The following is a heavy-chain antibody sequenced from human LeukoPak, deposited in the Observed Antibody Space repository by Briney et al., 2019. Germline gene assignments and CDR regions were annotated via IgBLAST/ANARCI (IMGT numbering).Heavy chain of an antibody. CDR1: GFTFSNYW. CDR3: ARGGSRLCSSCYSDAFDI. V-gene: IGHV3-7*01. D-gene: IGHD2-15*01. J-gene: IGHJ3*02. CDR2: IKQDGGEV. Sequence: PGGSLRLSCAASGFTFSNYWMNWVRQAPGKGLEWVANIKQDGGEVYYVGSVKGRFTISRDSAKNSLHLQMNSLRAEDTAVYYCARGGSRLCSSCYSDAFDIWGQGTMVTVSS.